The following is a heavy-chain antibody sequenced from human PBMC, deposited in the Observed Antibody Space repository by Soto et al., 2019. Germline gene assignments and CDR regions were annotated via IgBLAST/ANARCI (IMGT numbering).Heavy chain of an antibody. CDR1: DYSISSGYY. CDR3: ASVRGSGSYWGYYFDY. CDR2: IEHSGSS. Sequence: SETLALTCAVSDYSISSGYYWGWIRQPPGKGLEWIGSIEHSGSSYCNPSLQSRATISVATSKNQFSLKPSSVTAADTGVYFCASVRGSGSYWGYYFDYWGQGTLVTVSS. D-gene: IGHD3-10*01. J-gene: IGHJ4*02. V-gene: IGHV4-38-2*01.